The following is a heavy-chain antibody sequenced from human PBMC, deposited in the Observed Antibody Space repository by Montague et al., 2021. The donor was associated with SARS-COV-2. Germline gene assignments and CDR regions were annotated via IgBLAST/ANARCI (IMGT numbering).Heavy chain of an antibody. J-gene: IGHJ3*02. CDR3: ARVHFVISGWYPDAFDI. Sequence: TLSLTCTVSGGSINSGGYYWSWIRQHPGKGLEWIGYIYYSGSTXYNPSLKSRLTISVGTSKNQFSLKLSSVTAADTAVYYCARVHFVISGWYPDAFDIWGQGTMVTVSS. D-gene: IGHD6-13*01. CDR2: IYYSGST. V-gene: IGHV4-31*03. CDR1: GGSINSGGYY.